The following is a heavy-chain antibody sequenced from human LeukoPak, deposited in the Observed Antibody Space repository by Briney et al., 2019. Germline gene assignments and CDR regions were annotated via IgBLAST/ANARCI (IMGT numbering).Heavy chain of an antibody. D-gene: IGHD6-13*01. CDR2: INPNSGGT. V-gene: IGHV1-2*02. CDR3: ARGEAASTYYYYYYMDV. Sequence: GESLKISCKGSGYSFTSYWIGWVRQAPGQGLEWMGWINPNSGGTNYAQKFQGRVTMTRDTSISTAYMELSRLRSDDTAVYYCARGEAASTYYYYYYMDVWGKGTTVTVSS. J-gene: IGHJ6*03. CDR1: GYSFTSYW.